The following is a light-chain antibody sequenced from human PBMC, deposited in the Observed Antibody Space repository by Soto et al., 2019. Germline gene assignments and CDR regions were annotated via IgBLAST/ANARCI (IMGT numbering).Light chain of an antibody. V-gene: IGLV2-14*03. CDR2: EIT. CDR1: SSDIGAYNY. J-gene: IGLJ1*01. CDR3: SSYSSAVAFV. Sequence: QSVLTQPASVSGSPGQSITISCTGTSSDIGAYNYVSWYQQHPGKAPKLIIYEITNRPSGISNRFSGSRSGNTASLSISGLQAEDEADYYCSSYSSAVAFVFGTGTQLTVL.